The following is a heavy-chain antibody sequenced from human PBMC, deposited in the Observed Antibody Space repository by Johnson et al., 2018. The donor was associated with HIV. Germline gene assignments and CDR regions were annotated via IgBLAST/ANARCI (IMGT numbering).Heavy chain of an antibody. D-gene: IGHD6-19*01. V-gene: IGHV3-66*02. J-gene: IGHJ3*02. Sequence: VQLVESGGGVVRPGGSLRLSCAASGFTVSSNYMSWVRQAPGKGLEWVSVIYSGGSTYYGDSMKGRLTISRDNSKNTLFLQMNSLRAEDTAVYYCAKEVVSGWYPAGAFDIWGQGTMVTVSS. CDR3: AKEVVSGWYPAGAFDI. CDR2: IYSGGST. CDR1: GFTVSSNY.